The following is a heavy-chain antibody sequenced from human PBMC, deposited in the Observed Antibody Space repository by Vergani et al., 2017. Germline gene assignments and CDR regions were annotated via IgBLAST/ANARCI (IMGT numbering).Heavy chain of an antibody. J-gene: IGHJ4*02. V-gene: IGHV4-34*01. D-gene: IGHD2-2*01. CDR1: GGSFSGYY. CDR2: INHSGST. Sequence: QVQLQQWGAGLLKPSETLSLTCAVYGGSFSGYYWSWIRQPPGKGLEWIGEINHSGSTNYNPSLKSRVTKSVDTSKNQFSLKLSSVTAADTAVYYCARESPGIVVVPAAEESFDYWGQGTLVTVSS. CDR3: ARESPGIVVVPAAEESFDY.